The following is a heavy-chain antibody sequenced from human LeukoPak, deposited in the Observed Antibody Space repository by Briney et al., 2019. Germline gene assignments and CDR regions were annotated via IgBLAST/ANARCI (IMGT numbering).Heavy chain of an antibody. CDR3: ARAGGVPAAMLYYYYMDV. V-gene: IGHV4-59*01. D-gene: IGHD2-2*01. J-gene: IGHJ6*03. CDR2: IYYSGST. Sequence: SSETLSLTCAVSGGSTSSYYWSWIRQPPGKGLEWIGYIYYSGSTNYNPSLKSRVTISVDTSKNQFSLKLSSVTAADTAVYYCARAGGVPAAMLYYYYMDVWGKGTTVTVSS. CDR1: GGSTSSYY.